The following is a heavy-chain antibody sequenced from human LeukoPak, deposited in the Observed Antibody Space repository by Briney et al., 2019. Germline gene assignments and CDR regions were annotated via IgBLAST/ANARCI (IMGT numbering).Heavy chain of an antibody. J-gene: IGHJ4*02. CDR2: INHSGST. V-gene: IGHV4-34*01. Sequence: SETLSLTCAVYGGSFSCYYWSWIGQPPGKGLEWIGEINHSGSTNYNPSLKSRVTISVDTSKNQFSLKLSSVTAADTAVYYCARAGSTGTVDFWGQGTLVTVSS. CDR1: GGSFSCYY. CDR3: ARAGSTGTVDF. D-gene: IGHD1-1*01.